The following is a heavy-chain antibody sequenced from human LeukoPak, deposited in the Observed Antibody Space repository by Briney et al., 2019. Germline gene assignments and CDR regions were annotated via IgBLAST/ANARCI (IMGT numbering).Heavy chain of an antibody. CDR1: GFTFSSYG. V-gene: IGHV3-23*01. CDR3: AKMTGYSSGWPFDY. D-gene: IGHD6-19*01. CDR2: ISGSAGST. Sequence: GGTLRLSCAASGFTFSSYGMTWVRQAPGKGLEWVSGISGSAGSTYYADSVKGRFTISRDNSKNTLYLQLNSLGAEDTAVYYCAKMTGYSSGWPFDYWGQGTLVTVSS. J-gene: IGHJ4*02.